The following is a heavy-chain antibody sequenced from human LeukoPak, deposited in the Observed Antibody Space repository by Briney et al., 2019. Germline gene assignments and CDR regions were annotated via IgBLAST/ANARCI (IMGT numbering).Heavy chain of an antibody. CDR2: IYTSGST. Sequence: SETLSLTCTVAGGSISSYYWSWIRQPAGKGLEWVGRIYTSGSTNYNPSLKSRVTISVDTSKNQFSLKLSSVTAADRSVYYCARDHMEDYGLYYYYGMDVWGQGTTVTVSS. D-gene: IGHD4-17*01. J-gene: IGHJ6*02. CDR3: ARDHMEDYGLYYYYGMDV. CDR1: GGSISSYY. V-gene: IGHV4-4*07.